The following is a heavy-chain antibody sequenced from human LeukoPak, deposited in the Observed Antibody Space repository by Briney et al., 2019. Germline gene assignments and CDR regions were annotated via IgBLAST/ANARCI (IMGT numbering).Heavy chain of an antibody. CDR1: RYTFTTYW. D-gene: IGHD1-1*01. Sequence: GEALKISCKGSRYTFTTYWIAWVRQMPGKGPAWMGIIYPGDSDTRYSPSFQGQVTISVDKSITTAYLQWSSLKASDTAMYYCARHVSPFVASTGRGNYFDYWGRGTLVTVSS. V-gene: IGHV5-51*01. J-gene: IGHJ4*02. CDR3: ARHVSPFVASTGRGNYFDY. CDR2: IYPGDSDT.